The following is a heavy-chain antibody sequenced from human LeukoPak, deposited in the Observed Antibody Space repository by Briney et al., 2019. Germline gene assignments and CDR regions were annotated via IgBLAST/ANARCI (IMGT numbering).Heavy chain of an antibody. J-gene: IGHJ4*02. CDR2: IYYSGNT. D-gene: IGHD3/OR15-3a*01. Sequence: SETLSLTCTVSGASISSSRYYWSWIRQPPGRGLEWIGSIYYSGNTYYNASLKSQVSISIDTSKNQFSLKLTSVTAADTAVYYCARQTGSGLFILPGGQGTLVTVSS. V-gene: IGHV4-39*01. CDR1: GASISSSRYY. CDR3: ARQTGSGLFILP.